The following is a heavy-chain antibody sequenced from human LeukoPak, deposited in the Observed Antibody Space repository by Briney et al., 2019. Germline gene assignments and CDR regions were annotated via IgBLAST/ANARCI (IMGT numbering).Heavy chain of an antibody. D-gene: IGHD7-27*01. CDR2: ISYSGST. V-gene: IGHV4-59*01. J-gene: IGHJ4*02. CDR3: ARGGNTNWGFPRFDY. Sequence: SETLSLTCTVSGGSISSYYWSWIRQPPGKGLEWIGYISYSGSTNYNPSLKSRVTISVDTSKNQFSLKLSSVTAADTAVYYCARGGNTNWGFPRFDYWGQGTLVTVSS. CDR1: GGSISSYY.